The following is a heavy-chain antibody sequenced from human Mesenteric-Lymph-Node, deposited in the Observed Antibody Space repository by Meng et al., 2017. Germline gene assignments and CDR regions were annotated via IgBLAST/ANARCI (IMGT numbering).Heavy chain of an antibody. J-gene: IGHJ4*02. D-gene: IGHD3-16*01. CDR3: AREVGDPIAGLDY. V-gene: IGHV3-48*03. Sequence: GESLKISCAGSGFSFSSYEMHWVRQAPGKGLEWVSYISTSGTTIYYADSVKGRFTISRDYAKNSVFLQMNSLRAEDTAVYYCAREVGDPIAGLDYWGQGTLVTVSS. CDR1: GFSFSSYE. CDR2: ISTSGTTI.